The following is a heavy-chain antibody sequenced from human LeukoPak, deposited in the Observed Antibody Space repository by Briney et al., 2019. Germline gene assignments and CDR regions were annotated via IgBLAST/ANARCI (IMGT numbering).Heavy chain of an antibody. V-gene: IGHV4-61*05. CDR1: GGSISSSSYY. Sequence: KPSETLSLTCTVSGGSISSSSYYWGWIRQPPGKGLEWIGYIYYSGSTNYNPSLKSRVTISVDTSKNQFSLKLSSVTAADTAVYYCARVVPHSSGWGAFDFWGQGTLVTVSS. J-gene: IGHJ4*02. CDR2: IYYSGST. CDR3: ARVVPHSSGWGAFDF. D-gene: IGHD6-19*01.